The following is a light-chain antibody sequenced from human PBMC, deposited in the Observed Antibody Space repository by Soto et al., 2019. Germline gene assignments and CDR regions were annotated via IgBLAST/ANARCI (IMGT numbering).Light chain of an antibody. CDR3: LQRKHYPIS. CDR2: TAF. CDR1: EGISPY. V-gene: IGKV1-9*01. Sequence: IQLTQSPSSLSASVGDRVAITCRASEGISPYLAWYQEKPGKVPKTLIDTAFTLQNGVPPRFSGSGSGTDFTLQIGSQLRVDFKRYISLQRKHYPISFGGGIKV. J-gene: IGKJ4*01.